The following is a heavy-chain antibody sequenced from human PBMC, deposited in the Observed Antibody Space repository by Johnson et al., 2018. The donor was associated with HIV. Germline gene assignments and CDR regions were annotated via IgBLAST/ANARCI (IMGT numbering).Heavy chain of an antibody. Sequence: VQLVESGGDVVQPGRSLRLSCAASGFSFSTYGMHWVRQAPGKGLEWVSYISSSGSTIYYADSVKGRFTISRDNAKNSLYLQMNSLRAEDTAVYYCAGSPSEWDAFDIWGQGTMVTVSS. CDR2: ISSSGSTI. V-gene: IGHV3-48*04. CDR1: GFSFSTYG. CDR3: AGSPSEWDAFDI. D-gene: IGHD3-3*01. J-gene: IGHJ3*02.